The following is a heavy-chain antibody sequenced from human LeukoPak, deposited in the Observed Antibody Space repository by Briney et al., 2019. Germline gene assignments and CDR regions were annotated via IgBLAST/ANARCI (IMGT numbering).Heavy chain of an antibody. J-gene: IGHJ4*02. CDR1: GFVFSSYA. CDR3: ARGGGSWGFDF. CDR2: ISGSGGST. Sequence: GGSLRLSCTASGFVFSSYAMNWVRQAPGKGLEWVSGISGSGGSTHYADSVKGRFTISRDNSKKSLYLQMNSLRAEDTAVYYCARGGGSWGFDFWGQGTLVTVSS. D-gene: IGHD3-16*01. V-gene: IGHV3-23*01.